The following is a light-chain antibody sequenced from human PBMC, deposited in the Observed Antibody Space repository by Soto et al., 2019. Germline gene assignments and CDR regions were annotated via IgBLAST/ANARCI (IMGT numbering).Light chain of an antibody. CDR1: SSEVGVYNF. J-gene: IGLJ1*01. V-gene: IGLV2-14*01. Sequence: QSALTQPASVSGSPGQSITISCNGTSSEVGVYNFVSWYQQHPGKAPKLMIYEVSNRPSGVSNRFSGSKSGNTASLTISGLQAEDEADYYCGSYTSSSSTLEVFGSGTKVTVL. CDR3: GSYTSSSSTLEV. CDR2: EVS.